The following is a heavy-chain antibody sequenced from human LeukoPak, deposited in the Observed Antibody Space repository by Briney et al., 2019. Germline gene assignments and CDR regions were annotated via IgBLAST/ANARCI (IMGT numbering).Heavy chain of an antibody. CDR2: IYYSGST. CDR3: ARSTGGSLNFDY. CDR1: GGSISSYY. D-gene: IGHD7-27*01. Sequence: SETLSLTCIVSGGSISSYYWSWIRQPPGKGLEWIGYIYYSGSTNYNPSLKSRVTISVDTSKNQFSLKLSSVTAADTAVYYCARSTGGSLNFDYWGQGTLVTVSS. J-gene: IGHJ4*02. V-gene: IGHV4-59*01.